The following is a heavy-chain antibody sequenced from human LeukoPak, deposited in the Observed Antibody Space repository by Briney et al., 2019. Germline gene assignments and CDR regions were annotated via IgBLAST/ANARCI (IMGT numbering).Heavy chain of an antibody. Sequence: GASVKVSCKASGYTFTSYDISWVRQAPGQGLEWMGGIIPIFGTANYAQKFQGRVTITADESTSTACMELSSLRSEDTAVYYCASDYGDYQGWFDPWGQGTLVTVSS. D-gene: IGHD4-17*01. CDR1: GYTFTSYD. J-gene: IGHJ5*02. CDR2: IIPIFGTA. CDR3: ASDYGDYQGWFDP. V-gene: IGHV1-69*13.